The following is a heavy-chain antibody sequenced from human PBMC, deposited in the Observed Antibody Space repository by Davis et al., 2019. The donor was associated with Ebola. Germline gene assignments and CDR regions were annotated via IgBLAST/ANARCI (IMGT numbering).Heavy chain of an antibody. CDR2: ISYHGSKK. CDR3: ARARPFLPGSTQYHTNYFDL. J-gene: IGHJ4*02. D-gene: IGHD1-14*01. V-gene: IGHV3-30-3*01. CDR1: QFNLTGAW. Sequence: PGGSLRLSCAGSQFNLTGAWMNWVRQTPGKGLQWVAIISYHGSKKYYADSVKGRFTISRDDAKNSLFLRMDSLGADDTAVYYCARARPFLPGSTQYHTNYFDLWGQGTLVTVSS.